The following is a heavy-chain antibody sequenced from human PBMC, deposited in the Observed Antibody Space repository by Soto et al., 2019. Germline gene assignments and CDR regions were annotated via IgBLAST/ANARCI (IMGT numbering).Heavy chain of an antibody. J-gene: IGHJ6*02. D-gene: IGHD6-6*01. Sequence: WGFMRLACAASGFTFSSYAVCRVSHAPAKGLEWVSGISGRGGSTFYADSVKGRFTISRDNSKNTLYLQMNSLRAEDTAVYYCAKEVGSSVLSYYTGMDVWGRGTTVTVSS. CDR3: AKEVGSSVLSYYTGMDV. CDR1: GFTFSSYA. V-gene: IGHV3-23*01. CDR2: ISGRGGST.